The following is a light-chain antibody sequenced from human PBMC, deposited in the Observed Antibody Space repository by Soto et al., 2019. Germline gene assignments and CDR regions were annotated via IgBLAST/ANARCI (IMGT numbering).Light chain of an antibody. CDR2: AAS. J-gene: IGKJ1*01. CDR1: QGIRND. V-gene: IGKV1-17*01. CDR3: LQDNTCPWT. Sequence: DIQMTQSPSSLSASVGDRVTITCRARQGIRNDLDWFQQKPAKAPERLIYAASSLQSGVPSRFGGSEPGTESTLTLSSLQAEDFANYDCLQDNTCPWTFGQGNKMEIK.